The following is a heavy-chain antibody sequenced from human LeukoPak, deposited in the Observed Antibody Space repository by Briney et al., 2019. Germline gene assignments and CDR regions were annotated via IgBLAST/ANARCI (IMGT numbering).Heavy chain of an antibody. CDR3: ARGDGSSWYAGVAFDY. J-gene: IGHJ4*02. V-gene: IGHV4-34*01. Sequence: SETLSLTCAVYGGSFSGYYWSWIRQPPGKGLEWIGEINHSGSTNYNPSLKSRVTISVDTSKNQFSLKLSSVTAADTAVYYCARGDGSSWYAGVAFDYWGQGALVTVSS. D-gene: IGHD6-13*01. CDR1: GGSFSGYY. CDR2: INHSGST.